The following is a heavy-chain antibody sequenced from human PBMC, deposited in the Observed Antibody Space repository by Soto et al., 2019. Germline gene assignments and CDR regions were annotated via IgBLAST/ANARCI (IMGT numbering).Heavy chain of an antibody. J-gene: IGHJ6*02. CDR1: GFTFSSYS. V-gene: IGHV3-21*01. CDR2: ISSSSSYI. D-gene: IGHD3-9*01. CDR3: ARDPYYDILTGYGGYYYGMDV. Sequence: RSLRLSCAASGFTFSSYSMNWVRQAPGKGLEWVSSISSSSSYIYYADSVKGRFTISRDNAKNSLYLQMNSLRAEDTAVYYCARDPYYDILTGYGGYYYGMDVWGQGTTVTVSS.